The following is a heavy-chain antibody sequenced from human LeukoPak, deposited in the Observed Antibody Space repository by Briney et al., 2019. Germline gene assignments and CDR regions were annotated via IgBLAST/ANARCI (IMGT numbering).Heavy chain of an antibody. D-gene: IGHD2-21*01. CDR1: GYSISSGYY. CDR2: FYHSGTT. J-gene: IGHJ4*02. CDR3: ARDRIPPSYDY. V-gene: IGHV4-38-2*02. Sequence: SETLSLTCTVSGYSISSGYYWGWIRQPPGKGLEWIGSFYHSGTTYYNPSLKSRVTISVDTSKNQFSLKLSSATAADTAVYYCARDRIPPSYDYWGQGTLVTVSS.